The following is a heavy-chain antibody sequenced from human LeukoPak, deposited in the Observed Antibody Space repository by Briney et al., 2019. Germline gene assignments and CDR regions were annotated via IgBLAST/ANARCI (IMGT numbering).Heavy chain of an antibody. V-gene: IGHV1-69*13. D-gene: IGHD3-22*01. CDR3: GSGDYDSSGYYF. CDR1: GGTFSSYA. J-gene: IGHJ4*02. Sequence: ASVKVSCKASGGTFSSYAISWVRQAPGQGLEWMGGIIPIFGTANYAQKFQGRVTITADESMSTAYMELGSLRSEDTAVYYCGSGDYDSSGYYFWGQGTLVTVSS. CDR2: IIPIFGTA.